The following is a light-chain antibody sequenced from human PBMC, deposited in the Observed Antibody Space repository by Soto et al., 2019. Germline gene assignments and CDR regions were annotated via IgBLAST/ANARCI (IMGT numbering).Light chain of an antibody. J-gene: IGLJ1*01. CDR1: SSNIGAGYD. V-gene: IGLV1-40*01. Sequence: QSVLTQPPSVSGAPGQRVTISCTGSSSNIGAGYDVHWYQQLPGTAPKLLIYGNSNRPSGVPDRFSGSKSGTSASLPITGLQAEDEADYYSQSYDSSLSGLDVFGTGTKVAVL. CDR3: QSYDSSLSGLDV. CDR2: GNS.